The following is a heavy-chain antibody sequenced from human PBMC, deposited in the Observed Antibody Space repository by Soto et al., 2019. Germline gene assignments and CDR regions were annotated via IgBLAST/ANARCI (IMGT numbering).Heavy chain of an antibody. CDR2: INHSGST. J-gene: IGHJ4*02. V-gene: IGHV4-34*01. Sequence: SETLSLTCAVYGGSFSGYYWSWIRQPPGKGLEWIGEINHSGSTNYNPSLKSRVTISVDTSKNQFSLKLSSVTAADTAVYYCARGPEVVAATGNYYFDYWGQGTLVTVSS. CDR1: GGSFSGYY. CDR3: ARGPEVVAATGNYYFDY. D-gene: IGHD2-15*01.